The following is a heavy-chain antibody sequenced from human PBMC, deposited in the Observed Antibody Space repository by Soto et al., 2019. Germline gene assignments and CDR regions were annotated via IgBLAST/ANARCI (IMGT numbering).Heavy chain of an antibody. CDR2: ISSSGST. Sequence: SETLSLTCTVSGASTNTHYWTWIRQSPGKGLEWIGDISSSGSTTYNPSLNSRATISLDTSKNQFSLKVRSVTAADTAVYYCARAGITVLIGPDNHYYGMDVWGQGTTVTVSS. D-gene: IGHD3-22*01. J-gene: IGHJ6*02. CDR1: GASTNTHY. CDR3: ARAGITVLIGPDNHYYGMDV. V-gene: IGHV4-59*11.